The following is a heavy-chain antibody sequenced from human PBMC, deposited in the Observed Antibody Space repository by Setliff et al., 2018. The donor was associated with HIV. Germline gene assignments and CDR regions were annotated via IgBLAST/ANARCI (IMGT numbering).Heavy chain of an antibody. D-gene: IGHD2-8*02. Sequence: SETLSLTCSVSGYSITNGYYWGWFRQSPGKGLEWIATIYQTGSIYYNPSLQNRVTLLLDMSKNQFSLKLSSVTAADTAVYYCTVYNTGSSKDHYWGQGTPVTVSS. CDR3: TVYNTGSSKDHY. V-gene: IGHV4-38-2*02. J-gene: IGHJ4*02. CDR1: GYSITNGYY. CDR2: IYQTGSI.